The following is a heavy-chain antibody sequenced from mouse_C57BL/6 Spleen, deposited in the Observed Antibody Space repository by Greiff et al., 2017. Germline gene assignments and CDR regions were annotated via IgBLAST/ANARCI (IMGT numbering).Heavy chain of an antibody. Sequence: QVQLQQPGAELVRPGSSVKLSCKASGYTFTSYWMHWVKQRPIQGLEWIGNIDPSDSETHYNQKFKDKATLTVDKSSSTAYMQLSSLTSADSAVYYGERVGGGYSFAYWGQGTLVTVSA. D-gene: IGHD2-3*01. CDR3: ERVGGGYSFAY. CDR2: IDPSDSET. CDR1: GYTFTSYW. J-gene: IGHJ3*01. V-gene: IGHV1-52*01.